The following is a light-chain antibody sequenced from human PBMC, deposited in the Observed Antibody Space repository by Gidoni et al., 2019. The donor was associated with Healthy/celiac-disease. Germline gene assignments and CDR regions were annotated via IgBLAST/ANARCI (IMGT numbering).Light chain of an antibody. V-gene: IGKV1-27*01. Sequence: DIQLTQPPSSLSASVGDRVTITSRASQGISNYLAWYQQKPGKVPKLLIYAASTLQSGVPSRFSGSGSGTDFTLTISSLQPEDVATYYCQKYNSAPWTFGQGTKVEIK. CDR3: QKYNSAPWT. J-gene: IGKJ1*01. CDR1: QGISNY. CDR2: AAS.